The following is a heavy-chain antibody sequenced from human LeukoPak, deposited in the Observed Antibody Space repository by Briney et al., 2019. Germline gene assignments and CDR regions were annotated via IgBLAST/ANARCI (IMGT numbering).Heavy chain of an antibody. D-gene: IGHD3-10*01. CDR2: INAGNGNT. CDR1: GYTFTSYA. J-gene: IGHJ4*02. CDR3: ARGSINYYYGSGPLDY. Sequence: ASVKVSCKASGYTFTSYAMHWVRQAPGQRLEWMGWINAGNGNTKYSQEFQGRVTITRDTSASTAYMELSSLRSEDMAVYYCARGSINYYYGSGPLDYWGQGTLVTVSS. V-gene: IGHV1-3*03.